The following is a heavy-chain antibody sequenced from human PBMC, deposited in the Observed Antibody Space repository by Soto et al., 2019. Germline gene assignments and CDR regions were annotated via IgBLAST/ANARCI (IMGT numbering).Heavy chain of an antibody. CDR1: GASISGFY. V-gene: IGHV4-4*07. D-gene: IGHD1-1*01. Sequence: ASETLSLTCTVSGASISGFYWSWIRKSAGKGLEWIGRIYATGTTDYNPSLKSRVMMSVDTSKKQFSLKLRPVTAADTAVYYCVRDGTKTLRDWFDPWGQGMSVTVSS. J-gene: IGHJ5*02. CDR2: IYATGTT. CDR3: VRDGTKTLRDWFDP.